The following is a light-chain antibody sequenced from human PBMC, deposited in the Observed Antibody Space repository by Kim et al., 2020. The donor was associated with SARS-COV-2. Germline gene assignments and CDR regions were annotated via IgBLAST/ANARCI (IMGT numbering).Light chain of an antibody. J-gene: IGKJ4*01. CDR3: QQYGSSPQLT. V-gene: IGKV3-20*01. CDR1: QSVSSSY. CDR2: GAS. Sequence: EIVLTQSPGTLSLSPGERATLSCRASQSVSSSYLAWYQQKPGQAPRLLIYGASSRATGIPDRFSGSGSGTDFTLTISRLEPEDFAVYYCQQYGSSPQLTLGGGTKADIK.